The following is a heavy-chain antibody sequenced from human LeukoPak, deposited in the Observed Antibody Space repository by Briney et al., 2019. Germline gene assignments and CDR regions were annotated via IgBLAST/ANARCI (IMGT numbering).Heavy chain of an antibody. CDR2: IYNTGST. Sequence: SETLSLTCTVSGGSVTSYYWNWIRQPAGKGLEWVGRIYNTGSTWYNPSLKSRVSMSIDTSKNQFSLKLHSVTAADAAVYYCARFTPQGYGWGGYNRFDPWGQGTPVTVSS. CDR1: GGSVTSYY. D-gene: IGHD3-16*01. J-gene: IGHJ5*02. V-gene: IGHV4-4*07. CDR3: ARFTPQGYGWGGYNRFDP.